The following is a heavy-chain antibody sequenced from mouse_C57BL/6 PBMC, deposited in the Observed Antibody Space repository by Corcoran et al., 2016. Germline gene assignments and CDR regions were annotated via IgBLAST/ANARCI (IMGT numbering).Heavy chain of an antibody. J-gene: IGHJ2*01. Sequence: DVQLQESGPGLVKPSQSLSLTCSVTGYSITSGYYWNWIRQFPGNKLEWMGYISYDGSNNYNPSLKNRISITRDTSKNQFFLKLNSVTTEDTATYYCASESYFDYWGQGTTLTVSS. V-gene: IGHV3-6*01. CDR1: GYSITSGYY. CDR2: ISYDGSN. CDR3: ASESYFDY.